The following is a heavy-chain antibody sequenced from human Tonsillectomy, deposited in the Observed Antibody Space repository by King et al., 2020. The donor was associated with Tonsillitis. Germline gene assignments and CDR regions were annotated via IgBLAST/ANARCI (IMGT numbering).Heavy chain of an antibody. CDR2: ISGSGGGK. Sequence: VQSGGSLRLSCAASGFLFSIYAMRWDRQAPGKGLEWVSVISGSGGGKYYPDSVKGRFTISRDNSKNTLYLQMTSLRAEDTAVYYCARRVTALDYWGQGTLVTVSS. CDR1: GFLFSIYA. J-gene: IGHJ4*02. CDR3: ARRVTALDY. D-gene: IGHD2-21*02. V-gene: IGHV3-23*01.